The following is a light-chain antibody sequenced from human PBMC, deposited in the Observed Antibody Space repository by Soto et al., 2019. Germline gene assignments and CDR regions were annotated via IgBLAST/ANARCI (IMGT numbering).Light chain of an antibody. V-gene: IGKV1-5*03. Sequence: DIQMTQSPSTLSASVGDRVTITCRASQSISDWLAWYQQKPGKAPKLLIYKASNLESGVPSRFSGSGSGTEFTLTIISLQPDDFATYYCQQYDTFWTFGQGTKVEV. CDR2: KAS. CDR1: QSISDW. CDR3: QQYDTFWT. J-gene: IGKJ1*01.